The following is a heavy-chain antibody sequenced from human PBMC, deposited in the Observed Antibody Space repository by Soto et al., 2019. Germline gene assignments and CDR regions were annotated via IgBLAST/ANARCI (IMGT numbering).Heavy chain of an antibody. V-gene: IGHV3-66*01. CDR1: GFSVSSKN. J-gene: IGHJ6*04. D-gene: IGHD2-8*01. CDR3: TRDDVHFNGDRYYGVPMDV. Sequence: EVQLVESGGDLVQPGGSLRLSCAASGFSVSSKNMSWVRQAPGKGLRWVSLIQSGGTTYNAGSVKGRFTISRDYSENTLFLQMNSLRVEDTAVYYCTRDDVHFNGDRYYGVPMDVWGKGTTVTVSA. CDR2: IQSGGTT.